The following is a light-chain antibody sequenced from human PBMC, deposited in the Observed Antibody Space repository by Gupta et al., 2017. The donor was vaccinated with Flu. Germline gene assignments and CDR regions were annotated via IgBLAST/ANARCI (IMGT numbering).Light chain of an antibody. J-gene: IGKJ1*01. CDR1: QTVSSSY. V-gene: IGKV3-20*01. CDR3: HQDIASNV. Sequence: EIVLTQSPGTLSLSPGEGATLSCRASQTVSSSYLAWYQQKPGQAPRLLIYGASNRATGIPDRFGGSGYETDFTLTSSRREDEDFAVYYGHQDIASNVFGQGTKVDIK. CDR2: GAS.